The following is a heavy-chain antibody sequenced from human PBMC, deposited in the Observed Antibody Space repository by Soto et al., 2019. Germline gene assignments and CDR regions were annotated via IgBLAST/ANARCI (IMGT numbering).Heavy chain of an antibody. Sequence: EVQLVESGGGPVQPGGSLRLSCAASGFTFSNYGMNWVRQAPGKGLAWVSYISSNSATRQYADSVKGRFTISRDKAKNSLYLQMNSLRDEDTAVYYCARGGAARPDYWGQGTLVTVSS. CDR3: ARGGAARPDY. CDR2: ISSNSATR. CDR1: GFTFSNYG. D-gene: IGHD6-6*01. V-gene: IGHV3-48*02. J-gene: IGHJ4*02.